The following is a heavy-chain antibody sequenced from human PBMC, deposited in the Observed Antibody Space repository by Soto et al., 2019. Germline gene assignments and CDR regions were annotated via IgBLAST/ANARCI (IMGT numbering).Heavy chain of an antibody. V-gene: IGHV4-34*01. J-gene: IGHJ1*01. Sequence: SETLSLTCAVYGGSFSGYYWSWIRQPPGKGLEWIGEINHSGSTNYNPSLKSRVTISVDTSKNQFSLKLSSVTAADTAVYYCARYYGSGTTELFQHWGQGTLVTSPQ. CDR1: GGSFSGYY. D-gene: IGHD3-10*01. CDR3: ARYYGSGTTELFQH. CDR2: INHSGST.